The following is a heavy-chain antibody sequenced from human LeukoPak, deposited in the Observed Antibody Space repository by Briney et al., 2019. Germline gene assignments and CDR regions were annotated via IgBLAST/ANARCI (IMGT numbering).Heavy chain of an antibody. J-gene: IGHJ5*02. CDR2: INPSGGST. CDR1: GYTFTNYY. Sequence: ASVKVSCKASGYTFTNYYIHWVRQAPGQGLECMGIINPSGGSTSYAQKFQGRVTMTRDMSTSTVYMELSSLRSEDTAVYYCARYMDVAADPWGQGTLVTVSS. CDR3: ARYMDVAADP. D-gene: IGHD6-13*01. V-gene: IGHV1-46*01.